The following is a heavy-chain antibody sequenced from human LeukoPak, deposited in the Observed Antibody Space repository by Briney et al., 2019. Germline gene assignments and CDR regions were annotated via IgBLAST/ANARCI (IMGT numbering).Heavy chain of an antibody. CDR2: ISYDGSNK. V-gene: IGHV3-30*18. CDR1: GFTFSSYG. D-gene: IGHD6-19*01. J-gene: IGHJ5*02. Sequence: GGSLRPSCAASGFTFSSYGMHWVRQAPGKGLEWVAVISYDGSNKYYADSVKGRFTISRDNSKNTLYLQMNSLRAEDTAVYYCAKDRRYSSGWYEWFDPWGQGTLVTVSS. CDR3: AKDRRYSSGWYEWFDP.